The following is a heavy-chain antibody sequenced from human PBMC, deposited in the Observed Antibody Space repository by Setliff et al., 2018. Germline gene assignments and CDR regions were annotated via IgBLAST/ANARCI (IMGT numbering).Heavy chain of an antibody. D-gene: IGHD3-3*01. CDR1: GYTFTRYG. CDR2: IIPIFGTA. J-gene: IGHJ6*03. V-gene: IGHV1-69*06. CDR3: ARGRHPPWSGYPYYYMDV. Sequence: SVKVSCKASGYTFTRYGIGWVRQAPGQGLEWMGGIIPIFGTANYAQKFQGRVTMTEDTSTDTAYMELSSLRSEDTAVYYCARGRHPPWSGYPYYYMDVWGKGTTVTVSS.